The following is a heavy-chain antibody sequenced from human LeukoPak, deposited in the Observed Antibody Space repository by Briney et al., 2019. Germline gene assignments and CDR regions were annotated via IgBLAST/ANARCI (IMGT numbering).Heavy chain of an antibody. Sequence: ASVKVSCKASGGTFSSYAISWVRQATGQGLEWMGWMNPNNGKTGYAQEFQGRVTMTRSTSISTAYMELSSLRSDDTAVYYCARAGYYYDSSGYPNGMDVWGQGTTVTVSS. CDR2: MNPNNGKT. V-gene: IGHV1-8*02. J-gene: IGHJ6*02. CDR3: ARAGYYYDSSGYPNGMDV. D-gene: IGHD3-22*01. CDR1: GGTFSSYA.